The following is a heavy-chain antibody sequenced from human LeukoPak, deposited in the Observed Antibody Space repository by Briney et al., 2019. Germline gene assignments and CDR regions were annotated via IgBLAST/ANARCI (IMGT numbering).Heavy chain of an antibody. CDR3: ARDGIDY. Sequence: PSETLSLTCTVSGGSVRSDSNYWSWIRQPPGKGLEWIGYISYSGSTDYNPSLKSRVSMSLGTSKNELSLKLDSVTAADTAVYYCARDGIDYWGQGTLVTVSS. CDR1: GGSVRSDSNY. J-gene: IGHJ4*02. CDR2: ISYSGST. V-gene: IGHV4-61*01.